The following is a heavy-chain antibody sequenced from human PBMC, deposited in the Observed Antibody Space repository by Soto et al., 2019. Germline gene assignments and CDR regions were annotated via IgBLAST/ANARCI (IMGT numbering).Heavy chain of an antibody. Sequence: ASVKVSCKASGYTFTSYGISWVRQAPGQGLEWMGWISAYNGNTNYAQKLQGRVTMTTDTSTSTAYMELRSLRSDDTAVYYCARDHYDFWSGYYYWFDPWGQGTLVTVSS. V-gene: IGHV1-18*04. J-gene: IGHJ5*02. CDR1: GYTFTSYG. CDR3: ARDHYDFWSGYYYWFDP. CDR2: ISAYNGNT. D-gene: IGHD3-3*01.